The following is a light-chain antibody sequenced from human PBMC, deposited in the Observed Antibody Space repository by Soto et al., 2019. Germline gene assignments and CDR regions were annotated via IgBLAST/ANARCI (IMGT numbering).Light chain of an antibody. CDR3: QIWGTGTFN. Sequence: QLVLTQSPSASASLGASVKLTCTLSSGHSSYAIAWHQQQPEKGPRYLMKLNNDGSHSKGDGIPDRFSRSSSGAERYLTVSSLLSEAPADYYCQIWGTGTFNLGTATKLTFL. V-gene: IGLV4-69*01. CDR1: SGHSSYA. CDR2: LNNDGSH. J-gene: IGLJ1*01.